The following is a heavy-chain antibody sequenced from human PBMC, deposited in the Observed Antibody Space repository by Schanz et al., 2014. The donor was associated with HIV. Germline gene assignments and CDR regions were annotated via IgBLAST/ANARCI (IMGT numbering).Heavy chain of an antibody. CDR1: GFTFDSYG. J-gene: IGHJ4*02. CDR2: ISYDGTNK. D-gene: IGHD3-22*01. CDR3: VKPEYDSRGNSQSHFDY. V-gene: IGHV3-30*18. Sequence: QVQLVESGGGVVQPGRSLRLSCAASGFTFDSYGIHWVRQAPGKGLEWVAVISYDGTNKYYADSVKGRFTISRDNSKNTLYLQMTTLRIDDTAVYYCVKPEYDSRGNSQSHFDYWGQGTLVTVSS.